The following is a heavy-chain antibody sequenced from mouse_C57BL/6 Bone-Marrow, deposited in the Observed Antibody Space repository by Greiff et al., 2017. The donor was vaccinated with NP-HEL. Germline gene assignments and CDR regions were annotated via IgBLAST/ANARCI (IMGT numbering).Heavy chain of an antibody. CDR1: GYTFTSYW. J-gene: IGHJ4*01. V-gene: IGHV1-64*01. Sequence: QVQLQQPGAELVKPGASVKLSCKASGYTFTSYWMHWVKQRPGQGLEWIGMIHPNSGSTNYNEKFKSKATLTVDKSSSTAYMQLSSLTSEDSAVYYCARGGIYYYGSSYVRGGYAMDYWGQGTSVTVSS. CDR3: ARGGIYYYGSSYVRGGYAMDY. CDR2: IHPNSGST. D-gene: IGHD1-1*01.